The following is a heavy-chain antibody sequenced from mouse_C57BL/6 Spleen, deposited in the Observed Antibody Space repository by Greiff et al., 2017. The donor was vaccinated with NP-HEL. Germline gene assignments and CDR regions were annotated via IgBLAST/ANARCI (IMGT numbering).Heavy chain of an antibody. V-gene: IGHV1-55*01. CDR1: GYTFTSYW. Sequence: VQLQQSGAELVKPGASVKMSCKASGYTFTSYWITWVKQRPGQGLEWIGDIYPGSGSTNYNEKFKSKATLTVDTSSSTAYMQLSSLTSEDSAVYYCARGGGYYYGTGFAYWGQGTLVTVSA. CDR2: IYPGSGST. CDR3: ARGGGYYYGTGFAY. D-gene: IGHD1-1*01. J-gene: IGHJ3*01.